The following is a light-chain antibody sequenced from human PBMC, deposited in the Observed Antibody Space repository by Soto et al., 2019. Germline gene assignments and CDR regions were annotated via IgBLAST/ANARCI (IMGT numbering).Light chain of an antibody. CDR3: SSYTSSSTYV. V-gene: IGLV2-14*03. J-gene: IGLJ1*01. CDR2: DVS. CDR1: SSDVGGYNY. Sequence: QSALTQPASVSGSSGQSIAISCTGTSSDVGGYNYVSWYQQHPGKTPKLMICDVSNRPSGVSNRFSGSKSGNTASPTISGLQAEDEAEYYCSSYTSSSTYVFGTGTKLTVL.